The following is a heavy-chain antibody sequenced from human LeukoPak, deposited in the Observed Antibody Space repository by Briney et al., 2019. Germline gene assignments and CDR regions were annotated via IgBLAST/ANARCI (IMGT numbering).Heavy chain of an antibody. CDR1: GFTFDDYA. D-gene: IGHD2-21*02. CDR2: ISWNSGRR. V-gene: IGHV3-9*03. J-gene: IGHJ3*02. CDR3: ARRGDRRNDAFDI. Sequence: PGGSLRLSCVGSGFTFDDYAMHWVRQAPGKGLEWVSGISWNSGRRGYADSVKGRFTISRDNAKTSLYLQMNSLRAEDMALYYCARRGDRRNDAFDIWGQGTMVTVSS.